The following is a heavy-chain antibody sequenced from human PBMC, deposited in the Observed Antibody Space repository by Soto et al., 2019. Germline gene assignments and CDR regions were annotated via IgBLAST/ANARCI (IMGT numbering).Heavy chain of an antibody. D-gene: IGHD1-26*01. CDR1: GFDFNSYS. J-gene: IGHJ4*02. CDR3: TSSASPDAY. Sequence: ESGGGLVQPGGSLRLSCVASGFDFNSYSMNWVRQAPGKGLEWISYINSGSTSVFYADSVKGRFTISRDNAKNSLYLQMHSLRAEDTAVYYCTSSASPDAYWGQGTLVTVSS. V-gene: IGHV3-48*01. CDR2: INSGSTSV.